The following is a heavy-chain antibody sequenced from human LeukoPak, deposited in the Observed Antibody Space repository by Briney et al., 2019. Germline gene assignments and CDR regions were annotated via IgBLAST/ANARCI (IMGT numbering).Heavy chain of an antibody. J-gene: IGHJ4*02. CDR1: GFTFDDYG. D-gene: IGHD6-13*01. CDR3: ARDHSSSSEDY. V-gene: IGHV4-38-2*02. CDR2: IFHTGST. Sequence: GSLRLSCAASGFTFDDYGMSWVRQAPGKGLEWIGSIFHTGSTYHNPSLKSRVTISVDTSKNQFSLKLNSVTAADTAVYYCARDHSSSSEDYWGQGTLVTVSS.